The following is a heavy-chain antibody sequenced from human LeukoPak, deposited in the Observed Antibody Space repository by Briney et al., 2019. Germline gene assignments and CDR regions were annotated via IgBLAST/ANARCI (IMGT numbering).Heavy chain of an antibody. D-gene: IGHD6-13*01. CDR2: INPNSGGT. CDR1: VYTFTGYY. Sequence: ASVKVSFKASVYTFTGYYMHWVRQAPGQGLEWMGWINPNSGGTNYAQKFQGRVTMTRDTSISTAYMELSRLRSDDTAVYYCARDPGIAAAGTDYYYYMDVWGKGTTVTVSS. V-gene: IGHV1-2*02. J-gene: IGHJ6*03. CDR3: ARDPGIAAAGTDYYYYMDV.